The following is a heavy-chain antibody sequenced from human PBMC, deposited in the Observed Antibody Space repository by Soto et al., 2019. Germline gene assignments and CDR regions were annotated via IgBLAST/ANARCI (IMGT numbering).Heavy chain of an antibody. D-gene: IGHD6-6*01. V-gene: IGHV3-33*01. CDR3: ASEYSSSSGGMDV. J-gene: IGHJ6*02. CDR1: GFTFSSYG. Sequence: LRLSCAASGFTFSSYGMHWVRQAPGKGLEWVAVIWYDGSNKYYADSVKGRFTISRDNSKNTLYLQMNSLRAEDTAVYYCASEYSSSSGGMDVWGQGTTVTVSS. CDR2: IWYDGSNK.